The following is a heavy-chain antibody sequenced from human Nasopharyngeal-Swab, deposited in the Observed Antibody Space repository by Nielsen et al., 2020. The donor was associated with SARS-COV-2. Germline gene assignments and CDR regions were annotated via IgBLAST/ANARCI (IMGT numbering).Heavy chain of an antibody. V-gene: IGHV1-18*01. CDR3: ARDAESDSSGYYYYYGMDV. Sequence: ASVKVSCKASGYTFTSYGISWVRQAPGQGLEWMGWISAYNGNTNYAQKLQGRVTMTTDTSTSTAYMELRSLRSDDTAVYYCARDAESDSSGYYYYYGMDVWGQGTTVTVSS. D-gene: IGHD3-22*01. CDR2: ISAYNGNT. J-gene: IGHJ6*02. CDR1: GYTFTSYG.